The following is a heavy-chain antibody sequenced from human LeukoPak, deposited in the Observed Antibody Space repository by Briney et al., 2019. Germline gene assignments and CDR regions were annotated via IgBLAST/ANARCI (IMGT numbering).Heavy chain of an antibody. Sequence: PGGSLRLSCAASGFTASSNYMSWVRHAPGKGLHCVSVIYSGGSSYYAESVKGRFNISRDKSKNTLYLQMDGLRAEDTAVYFCARGRESFDYWGQGTLVTVSS. CDR2: IYSGGSS. J-gene: IGHJ4*02. V-gene: IGHV3-53*01. CDR3: ARGRESFDY. CDR1: GFTASSNY.